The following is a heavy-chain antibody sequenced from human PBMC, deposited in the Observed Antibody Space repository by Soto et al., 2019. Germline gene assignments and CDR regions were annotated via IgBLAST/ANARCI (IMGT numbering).Heavy chain of an antibody. Sequence: QMQLVQSGPEVKKPGTSVKVSCKASGFTFTSSAVQWVRQARGQRLEWIGWIVVGSGNTNYAQKFQERVTITRDMSTSTAYMELSSLRSEDTAVYYCAATTFYYYGMDVWGQGTTVTVSS. D-gene: IGHD1-26*01. CDR2: IVVGSGNT. V-gene: IGHV1-58*01. J-gene: IGHJ6*02. CDR3: AATTFYYYGMDV. CDR1: GFTFTSSA.